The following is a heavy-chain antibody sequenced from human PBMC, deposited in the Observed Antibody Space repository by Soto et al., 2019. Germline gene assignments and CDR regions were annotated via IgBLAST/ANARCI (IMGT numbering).Heavy chain of an antibody. V-gene: IGHV3-23*01. Sequence: GGSLRLSCAASGFTFSNYAMSWVRQAPGEGLEWISDISGSDGSTYYADSVKGRFTISRDNAKNSLYLQMNSLRDEDTAVYYCARDVGSSSDWGQGTLVTVSS. J-gene: IGHJ1*01. CDR1: GFTFSNYA. CDR2: ISGSDGST. CDR3: ARDVGSSSD. D-gene: IGHD6-6*01.